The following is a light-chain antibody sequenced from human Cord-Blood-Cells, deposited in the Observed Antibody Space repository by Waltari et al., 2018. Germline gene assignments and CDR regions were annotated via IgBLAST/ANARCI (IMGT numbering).Light chain of an antibody. CDR3: QVWDSRTSKV. CDR2: RES. CDR1: NIVSTN. Sequence: SYELTQPLSVSVAVGQTARITCGGNNIVSTNVHWYQQKPGQAPVLVIYRESNRPAGVPGRFAGSNSGNTATLTISSAQAGDEADYYCQVWDSRTSKVFGGGTKLTVL. V-gene: IGLV3-9*01. J-gene: IGLJ3*02.